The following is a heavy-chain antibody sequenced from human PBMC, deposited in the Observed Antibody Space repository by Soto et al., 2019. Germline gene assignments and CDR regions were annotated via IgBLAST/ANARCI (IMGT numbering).Heavy chain of an antibody. CDR1: GGSISSGDYY. V-gene: IGHV4-30-4*01. D-gene: IGHD2-2*01. Sequence: SETLSLTCTVSGGSISSGDYYWSWIRQPPGKGLEWLGYIYYSGTTYYNPSLMSRVTIAVDTSKNQYSLKLRSVSVVDTVVFYCASQLGHCGTTKCDMWFELWGEGTLVTVSS. J-gene: IGHJ5*02. CDR2: IYYSGTT. CDR3: ASQLGHCGTTKCDMWFEL.